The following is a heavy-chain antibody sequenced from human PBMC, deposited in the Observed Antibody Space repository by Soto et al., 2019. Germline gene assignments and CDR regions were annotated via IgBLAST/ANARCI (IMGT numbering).Heavy chain of an antibody. D-gene: IGHD2-15*01. CDR3: AKDRSGFCGGGSCWYYYYYGMDV. Sequence: PGGSLRLSCAASGFTFSSYGMHWVRQAPGKGLEWVAVISYDGSNKYYADSVKGRFTISRDNSKNTLYLQMNSLRAEDTAVYYSAKDRSGFCGGGSCWYYYYYGMDVWGQGTTVTVSS. CDR2: ISYDGSNK. V-gene: IGHV3-30*18. CDR1: GFTFSSYG. J-gene: IGHJ6*02.